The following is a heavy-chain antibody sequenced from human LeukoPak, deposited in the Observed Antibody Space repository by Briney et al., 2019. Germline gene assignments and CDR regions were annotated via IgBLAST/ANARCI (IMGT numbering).Heavy chain of an antibody. V-gene: IGHV1-69*13. Sequence: SVKVSCKASGGTFSSYAISWVRQAPGQGLEWMGGIIPVFGTANYAQKFQGRVTITADESTSTAYMELSSLRSEDTAVYYCAREAVAGDYFDYWGQGTLVTVSS. CDR2: IIPVFGTA. J-gene: IGHJ4*02. CDR1: GGTFSSYA. CDR3: AREAVAGDYFDY. D-gene: IGHD6-19*01.